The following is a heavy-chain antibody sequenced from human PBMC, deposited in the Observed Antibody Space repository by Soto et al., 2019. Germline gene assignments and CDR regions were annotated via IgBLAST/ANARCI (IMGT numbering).Heavy chain of an antibody. J-gene: IGHJ6*02. V-gene: IGHV3-73*01. CDR2: IRSKANSYAT. Sequence: PGGSLRLSCAASGFTFSGSAMHWVRQASGKGLEWVGRIRSKANSYATAYAASVKGRFTISRDDSKNTAYMQMNSLKSEDTAVYYCTCRPPYYDFCSGSPDGMDVWGQGTTVTVSS. CDR1: GFTFSGSA. CDR3: TCRPPYYDFCSGSPDGMDV. D-gene: IGHD3-3*01.